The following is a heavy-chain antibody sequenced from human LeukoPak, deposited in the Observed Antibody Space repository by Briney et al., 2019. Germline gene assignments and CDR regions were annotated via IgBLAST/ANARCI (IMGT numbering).Heavy chain of an antibody. D-gene: IGHD3-10*01. CDR1: GFTFSSYA. CDR2: ITGGGGST. J-gene: IGHJ4*02. V-gene: IGHV3-23*01. CDR3: AKDRSYSGFSGRGAYFDY. Sequence: GGSLRLSRAASGFTFSSYAMSWVRQAPGKGLEWVSAITGGGGSTYYADSVKGRFTISRDNSKNTLYLQMNSLRAEDTAVYYCAKDRSYSGFSGRGAYFDYWGQGTLVTVSS.